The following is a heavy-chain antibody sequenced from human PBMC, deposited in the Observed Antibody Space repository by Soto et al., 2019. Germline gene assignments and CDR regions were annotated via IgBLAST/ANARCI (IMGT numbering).Heavy chain of an antibody. CDR2: FYYNGNN. CDR1: GVSIRSGGYY. Sequence: QVQLQESGPGLVKPSQTLSLTCTVSGVSIRSGGYYWSWIRQHPGKGLEWIGYFYYNGNNFYSPSLKGRLSISGDTSKNQFSLNLSSVTAADTAVYYCARATGGINYFDYWGQGTPVSVSS. D-gene: IGHD3-16*02. J-gene: IGHJ4*02. V-gene: IGHV4-31*03. CDR3: ARATGGINYFDY.